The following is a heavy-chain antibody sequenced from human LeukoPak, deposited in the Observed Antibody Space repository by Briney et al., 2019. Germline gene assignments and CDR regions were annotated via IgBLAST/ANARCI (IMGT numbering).Heavy chain of an antibody. Sequence: ASVKVSCKASGYTFTSYGVSWVRQAPGQGLEWMGWISAYNGNTNYAQKLQGRVTMTTDTSTSTAYMELRSLRSDDTAVCYCAIYRYSGPIDYWGQGTLVTVSS. CDR2: ISAYNGNT. CDR3: AIYRYSGPIDY. D-gene: IGHD1-26*01. V-gene: IGHV1-18*04. J-gene: IGHJ4*02. CDR1: GYTFTSYG.